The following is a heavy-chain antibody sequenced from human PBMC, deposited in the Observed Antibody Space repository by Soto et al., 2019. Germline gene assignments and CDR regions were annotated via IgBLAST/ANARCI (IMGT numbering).Heavy chain of an antibody. J-gene: IGHJ6*02. D-gene: IGHD3-10*01. CDR2: ISYDGSNK. CDR3: AKDLRFGELFPKYYYYGMDV. V-gene: IGHV3-30*18. CDR1: GFTFISYV. Sequence: SLRLSCAASGFTFISYVMHWVRQAAGKGLEWVAVISYDGSNKYYADSVKGRFTVSRDNSKNTLYLQMNSLRAEDTAVYYCAKDLRFGELFPKYYYYGMDVWGQGTTVTVSS.